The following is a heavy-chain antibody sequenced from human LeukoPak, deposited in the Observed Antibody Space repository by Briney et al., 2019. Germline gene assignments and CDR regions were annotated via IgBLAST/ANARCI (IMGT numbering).Heavy chain of an antibody. D-gene: IGHD6-6*01. V-gene: IGHV3-23*01. Sequence: PGGSLRLSCAASGFTFSNYVMSWVRQAPGKGLEWVSGISGSGGRTYDADSVKGRFTISRDNSKNTLYLQMNSLRAEDTAVYYCARGSHRIEYSSSVAFDSWGQGTLVTVSS. J-gene: IGHJ5*01. CDR2: ISGSGGRT. CDR3: ARGSHRIEYSSSVAFDS. CDR1: GFTFSNYV.